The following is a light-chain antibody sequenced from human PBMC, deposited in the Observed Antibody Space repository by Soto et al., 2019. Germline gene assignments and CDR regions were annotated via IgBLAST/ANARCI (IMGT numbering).Light chain of an antibody. V-gene: IGKV3-20*01. CDR1: QSVSSIY. CDR2: DAS. Sequence: EIVLTQSPGTLSLSPGERATLSCRASQSVSSIYFAWYQQKPGQAPRRLIYDASSRATGIPDRFSGSGSGTDFTLTISRMEPEDFAVYYCQQFGTSPPSIFGQGTRLEIK. CDR3: QQFGTSPPSI. J-gene: IGKJ5*01.